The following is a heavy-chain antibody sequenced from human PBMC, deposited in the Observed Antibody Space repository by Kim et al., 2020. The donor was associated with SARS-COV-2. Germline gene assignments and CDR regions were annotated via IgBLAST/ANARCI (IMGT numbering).Heavy chain of an antibody. V-gene: IGHV4-39*01. Sequence: SETLSLTCTVSGGSISSSSYYWGWIRQPPGKGLEWIGSIYYSGSTYYNPSLKSRVTISVDTSKNQFSLKLSSVTAADTAVYYCARGIGFGELLFNFQHWGQGTLVTVSS. D-gene: IGHD3-10*01. CDR1: GGSISSSSYY. CDR2: IYYSGST. J-gene: IGHJ1*01. CDR3: ARGIGFGELLFNFQH.